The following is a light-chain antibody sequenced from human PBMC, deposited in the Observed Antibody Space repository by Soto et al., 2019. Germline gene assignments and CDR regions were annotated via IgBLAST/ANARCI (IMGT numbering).Light chain of an antibody. Sequence: IQMNQSPSTLSVTVGDRVTLTCGASQSIGTWLAWYQQKPGKAPKLLIFDASTLESGVPSRFSGSGSGTDFTLTISSLQPDDFATYYCQQYSNSSGAFGQGTKVDI. CDR2: DAS. V-gene: IGKV1-5*01. J-gene: IGKJ1*01. CDR1: QSIGTW. CDR3: QQYSNSSGA.